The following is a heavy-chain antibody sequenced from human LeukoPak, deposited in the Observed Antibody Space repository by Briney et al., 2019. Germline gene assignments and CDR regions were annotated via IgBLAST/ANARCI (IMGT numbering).Heavy chain of an antibody. CDR2: IIPIFGTA. D-gene: IGHD3-3*01. Sequence: SVKVSCKASGGTFSSYAIRWVRQAPGQGLEWMGRIIPIFGTANYAQKFQGRVTITTDESTSTAYMELSSLRSEDTAVYYCARLDAYYDFWSGYYPDDAFDIWGQGTMVTVSS. CDR3: ARLDAYYDFWSGYYPDDAFDI. CDR1: GGTFSSYA. V-gene: IGHV1-69*05. J-gene: IGHJ3*02.